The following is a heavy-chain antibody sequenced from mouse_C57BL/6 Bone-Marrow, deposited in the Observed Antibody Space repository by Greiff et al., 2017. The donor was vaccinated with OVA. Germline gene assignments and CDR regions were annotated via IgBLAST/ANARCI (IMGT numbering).Heavy chain of an antibody. CDR1: GFSLSTFGMG. Sequence: QVTLKVSGPGILQPSQTLSLTCSFSGFSLSTFGMGVGWIRQPSGKGLEWLAHIWWDDDKYYHPALKSRLTISKDTSKNQVFLKIANVDTADTATYYCARFTTVADYYDMDDWGQGTSVTVSS. J-gene: IGHJ4*01. V-gene: IGHV8-8*01. D-gene: IGHD1-1*01. CDR3: ARFTTVADYYDMDD. CDR2: IWWDDDK.